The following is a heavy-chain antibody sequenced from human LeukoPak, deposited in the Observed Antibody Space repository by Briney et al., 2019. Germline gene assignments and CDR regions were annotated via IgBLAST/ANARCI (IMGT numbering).Heavy chain of an antibody. D-gene: IGHD6-19*01. V-gene: IGHV4-39*01. CDR2: IYYSGST. CDR3: ARIAVAGTHFDY. CDR1: SGSISSSGYY. Sequence: SETLSLTCTVSSGSISSSGYYWGWIRQPPGKGLEWIGSIYYSGSTYYNPSLKSRVTISVDTSKNQFSLKLSSVTAADTAVYYCARIAVAGTHFDYWGQGTLVTVSS. J-gene: IGHJ4*02.